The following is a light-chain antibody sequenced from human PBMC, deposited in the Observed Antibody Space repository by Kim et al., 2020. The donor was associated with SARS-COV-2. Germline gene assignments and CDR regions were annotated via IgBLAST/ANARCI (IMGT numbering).Light chain of an antibody. CDR2: QDS. CDR3: QAWDSSTGV. J-gene: IGLJ2*01. Sequence: SYELTQPPSVSVSPGQTASITCSGDKLGDNYACWYQLKPGQSPVLVIYQDSKPPSGIPERFSGSNSGNTATLTISGTQAMDEADYYCQAWDSSTGVFGGGTQLTVL. CDR1: KLGDNY. V-gene: IGLV3-1*01.